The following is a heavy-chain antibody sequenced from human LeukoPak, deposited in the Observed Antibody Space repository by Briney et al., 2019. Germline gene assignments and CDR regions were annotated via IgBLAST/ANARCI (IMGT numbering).Heavy chain of an antibody. CDR1: GGTFSSYA. D-gene: IGHD2-21*02. J-gene: IGHJ4*02. CDR2: IIPIFGTA. Sequence: RWASVKVSCKASGGTFSSYAISWVRQAPGQGLEWRGGIIPIFGTANYAQKFQGRVTITADESTSTAYMELSSLRSEDTAVYYCAREPHYCGGDCYYFDYWGQGTLVTVSS. CDR3: AREPHYCGGDCYYFDY. V-gene: IGHV1-69*13.